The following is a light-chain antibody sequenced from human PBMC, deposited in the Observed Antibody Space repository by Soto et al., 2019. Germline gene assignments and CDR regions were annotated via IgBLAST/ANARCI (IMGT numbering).Light chain of an antibody. CDR1: QSVSSN. CDR2: GAS. J-gene: IGKJ4*01. CDR3: QQYTNWPPVT. V-gene: IGKV3-15*01. Sequence: EIVMTQSPASLSVSPGERATLSCRASQSVSSNLAWYQQKPGQAPRLLIYGASIRATGIPARFSGSGSGTEYTLTISSLQSEDFADYHYQQYTNWPPVTFGGGTKVEIK.